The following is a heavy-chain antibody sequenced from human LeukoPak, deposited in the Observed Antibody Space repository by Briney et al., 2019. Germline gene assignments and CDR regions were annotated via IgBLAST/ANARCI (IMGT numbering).Heavy chain of an antibody. V-gene: IGHV3-23*01. Sequence: GGSLRLSCAASGFTFSRYAMSWVRQAPGKGLEWVSAISGSGGNTYYADSVKGRFTISRDSPKNTLYLQLNSLRAEDTAVYYCAKDPRTYYYDSGGYYYDYWGQGTLVTVSS. D-gene: IGHD3-22*01. CDR2: ISGSGGNT. J-gene: IGHJ4*02. CDR1: GFTFSRYA. CDR3: AKDPRTYYYDSGGYYYDY.